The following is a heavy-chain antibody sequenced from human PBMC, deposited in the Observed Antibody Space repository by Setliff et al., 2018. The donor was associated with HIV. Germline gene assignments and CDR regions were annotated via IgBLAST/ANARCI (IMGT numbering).Heavy chain of an antibody. CDR3: AKRWGYSYVRAFDI. J-gene: IGHJ3*02. CDR2: IGTAGDT. V-gene: IGHV3-13*01. Sequence: GGSLRLSCAASGFTFSSYDMHWVRQATGKGLEWVSAIGTAGDTYYPGSVKGRFTISRENAKNSLYLQMNSLRAGDTAVYFCAKRWGYSYVRAFDIWGQGTMVTVSS. D-gene: IGHD5-18*01. CDR1: GFTFSSYD.